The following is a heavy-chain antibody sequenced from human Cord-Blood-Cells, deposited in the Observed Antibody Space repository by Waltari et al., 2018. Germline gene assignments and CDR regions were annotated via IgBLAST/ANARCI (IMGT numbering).Heavy chain of an antibody. CDR3: AHSILAARTKVEMATTQYYFYY. CDR1: GFSLRTSGVG. V-gene: IGHV2-5*02. Sequence: QITLKESGPTLVKPTQTLTLTCPFSGFSLRTSGVGVGWIRQPPGKAPDWLVVLYWDDDKRYSQSLKSSLPHTKDTYKNPVVLTMTNIDPVDTATYYCAHSILAARTKVEMATTQYYFYYWGQGTLVTVSS. J-gene: IGHJ4*02. CDR2: LYWDDDK. D-gene: IGHD5-12*01.